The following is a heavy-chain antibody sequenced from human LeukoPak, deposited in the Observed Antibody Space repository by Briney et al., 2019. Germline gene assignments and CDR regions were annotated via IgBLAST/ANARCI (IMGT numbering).Heavy chain of an antibody. CDR2: IYYSGST. Sequence: TPSQTLSLTCTVSGGSISSGGYYGSWIRQHPGKGLELIGYIYYSGSTYYNPSLKSRLTISVDTSKNQFSLKLSSVTAADTAVYYCARARSGDRFFDSWGQGTLVTVSS. CDR1: GGSISSGGYY. V-gene: IGHV4-31*03. CDR3: ARARSGDRFFDS. D-gene: IGHD2-21*01. J-gene: IGHJ4*02.